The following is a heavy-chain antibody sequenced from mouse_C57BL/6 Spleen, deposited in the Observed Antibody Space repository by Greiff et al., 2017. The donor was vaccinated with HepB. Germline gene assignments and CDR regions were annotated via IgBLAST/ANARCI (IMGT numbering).Heavy chain of an antibody. D-gene: IGHD3-2*02. J-gene: IGHJ2*01. Sequence: QVQLKESGAELVRPGASVTLSCKASGYTFTDYEMHWVKQTPVHGLEWIGAIDPETGGTAYNQKFKGKAILTADKSSSTAYMELRSLTSEDSAVYYCTRSQLRLPFDYWGQGTTLTVSS. V-gene: IGHV1-15*01. CDR1: GYTFTDYE. CDR3: TRSQLRLPFDY. CDR2: IDPETGGT.